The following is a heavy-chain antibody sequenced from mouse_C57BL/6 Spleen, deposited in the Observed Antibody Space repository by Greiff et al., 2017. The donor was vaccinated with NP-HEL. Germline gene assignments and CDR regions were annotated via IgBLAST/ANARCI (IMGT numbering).Heavy chain of an antibody. CDR1: GFTFTDYY. D-gene: IGHD4-1*01. CDR2: IRNKANGYTT. V-gene: IGHV7-3*01. J-gene: IGHJ2*01. Sequence: EVQLVESGGGLVQPGGSLSLSCAASGFTFTDYYMSWVRQPPGKALEWLGFIRNKANGYTTEYSASVKGRFTISRDNSQSILYLQMNALRAEDSATYYCARSPNWSYFDYWGQGTTLTVSS. CDR3: ARSPNWSYFDY.